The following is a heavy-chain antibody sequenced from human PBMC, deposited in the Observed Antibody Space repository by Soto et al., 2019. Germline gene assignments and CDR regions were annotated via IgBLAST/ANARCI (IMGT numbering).Heavy chain of an antibody. V-gene: IGHV3-23*01. CDR3: AKVWVRGGYYYYGMDV. Sequence: EVQLLESGGGLVQPGGSLRLSCAASGFTFSSYAMSWVRQAPGKGLEWVSAISGSGGSTYYADSVKGRFTISRDNSKNTLYLQMNSLRAEDTAVYYCAKVWVRGGYYYYGMDVWGQGTTVTVSS. J-gene: IGHJ6*02. CDR2: ISGSGGST. CDR1: GFTFSSYA. D-gene: IGHD3-10*01.